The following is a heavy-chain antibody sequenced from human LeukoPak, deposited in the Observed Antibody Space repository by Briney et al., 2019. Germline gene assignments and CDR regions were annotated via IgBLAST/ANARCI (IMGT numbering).Heavy chain of an antibody. V-gene: IGHV3-48*04. CDR2: ISSSSSTI. D-gene: IGHD2-2*01. CDR3: AKGCSSTSCSFDY. J-gene: IGHJ4*02. Sequence: PGGSLRLSCAASGFTFSSYSMNWVRQAPGKGLEWVSYISSSSSTIYYADSVKGRFTISRDNAKNSLYLQMNSLRAEDTAVYYCAKGCSSTSCSFDYWGQGTLVTVSS. CDR1: GFTFSSYS.